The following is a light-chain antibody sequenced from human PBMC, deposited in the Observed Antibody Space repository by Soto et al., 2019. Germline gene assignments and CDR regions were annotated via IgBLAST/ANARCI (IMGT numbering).Light chain of an antibody. V-gene: IGKV3-20*01. CDR2: DAS. CDR1: QSVDIY. CDR3: QQYGSSGT. Sequence: EVVLTQSPATLSLSPGERATLSCRASQSVDIYLAWYQPKPGQAPRLLIYDASNRAAGVPARFSGSGSGTDFTLPISRLEPEDFAVYYCQQYGSSGTFGQGTKVDI. J-gene: IGKJ1*01.